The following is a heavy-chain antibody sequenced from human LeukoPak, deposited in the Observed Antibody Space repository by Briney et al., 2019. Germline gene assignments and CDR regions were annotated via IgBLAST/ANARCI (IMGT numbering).Heavy chain of an antibody. CDR3: VRDHNWSFDY. Sequence: GGSLRLSCAASGFSFNSYSMNWVRQAPGKGLEWLSYIGYGYARGYIYYADSVKGRFTISKDNAKNSLFLQMNSLRAEDTAVYYCVRDHNWSFDYWGQGTLVTVSS. CDR2: IGYGYARGYI. V-gene: IGHV3-21*05. J-gene: IGHJ4*02. CDR1: GFSFNSYS. D-gene: IGHD1-1*01.